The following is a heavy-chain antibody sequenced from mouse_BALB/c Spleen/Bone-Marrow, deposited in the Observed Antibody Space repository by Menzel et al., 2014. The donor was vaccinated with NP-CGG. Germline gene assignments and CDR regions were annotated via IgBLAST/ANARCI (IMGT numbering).Heavy chain of an antibody. J-gene: IGHJ4*01. CDR2: ISNGSSTI. D-gene: IGHD2-4*01. Sequence: EVNLVESGGGLVQPGGSRKLSCAASGFTFSSFGMHWVRQAPEKGLEWVAYISNGSSTIYYADTVEGRFTISRDNPKNTLFLQMTSLRSEDTAMYYCARKGAMITHYYAMDYWGQGTSVTVSS. CDR1: GFTFSSFG. CDR3: ARKGAMITHYYAMDY. V-gene: IGHV5-17*02.